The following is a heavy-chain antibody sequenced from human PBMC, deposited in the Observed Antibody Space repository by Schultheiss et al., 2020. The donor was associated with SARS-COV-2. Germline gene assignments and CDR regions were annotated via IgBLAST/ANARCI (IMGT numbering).Heavy chain of an antibody. J-gene: IGHJ5*02. CDR2: IHYSGST. Sequence: SQTLSLTCTVSGGSISSYYWSWIRQPPGKGLEWIGYIHYSGSTNYNPSLKSRVTISVDTSKNQFSLQLSSVTAADTAVYYCARGEGLGLRLGELATRFDPWGQGTLVTVSS. D-gene: IGHD3-16*01. CDR3: ARGEGLGLRLGELATRFDP. V-gene: IGHV4-59*08. CDR1: GGSISSYY.